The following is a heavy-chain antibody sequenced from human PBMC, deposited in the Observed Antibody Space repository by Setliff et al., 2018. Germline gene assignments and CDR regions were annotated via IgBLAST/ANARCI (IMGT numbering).Heavy chain of an antibody. J-gene: IGHJ3*02. V-gene: IGHV3-23*01. CDR2: IWPGGGTT. Sequence: GGSLRLSCVASGFNFGRYSINWVRQAPGKGLEWVSVIWPGGGTTYYADSVKGRFTIYRDNAKNTVYLQLNRLRADDTAVYYCIRDWGEAGSTNAFDIWGQGTVVTVSS. CDR1: GFNFGRYS. D-gene: IGHD1-26*01. CDR3: IRDWGEAGSTNAFDI.